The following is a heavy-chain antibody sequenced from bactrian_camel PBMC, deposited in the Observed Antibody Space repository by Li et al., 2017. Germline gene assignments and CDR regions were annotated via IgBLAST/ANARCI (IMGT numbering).Heavy chain of an antibody. J-gene: IGHJ6*01. V-gene: IGHV3S26*01. D-gene: IGHD4*01. CDR3: VADGYPRRVPGCATVGAREADFGL. Sequence: HVQLVESGGGSVQPGGSLRLSCAVSGYTGSISSLCMAWFRQDPGKEREGIASLDSDGDTRYADSVKGRFTISKDIAKKELYLQMNSLKPEDTAMYWCVADGYPRRVPGCATVGAREADFGLWGRGTQVTVS. CDR2: LDSDGDT. CDR1: GYTGSISSLC.